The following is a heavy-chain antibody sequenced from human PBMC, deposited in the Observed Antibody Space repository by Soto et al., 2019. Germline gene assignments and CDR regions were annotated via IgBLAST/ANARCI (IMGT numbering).Heavy chain of an antibody. CDR2: IYSGGST. CDR3: AKPLGGYYYYGMDV. D-gene: IGHD1-26*01. V-gene: IGHV3-53*01. Sequence: EVQLVESGGGLIQPGGSLRLSCAASGFTVSSNYMSWVRQAPGKGLEWVSVIYSGGSTYYADSVKGRFTISRDNSKNTLFLQMNSLTAEDTAVYYCAKPLGGYYYYGMDVWGQGTTVTVSS. J-gene: IGHJ6*02. CDR1: GFTVSSNY.